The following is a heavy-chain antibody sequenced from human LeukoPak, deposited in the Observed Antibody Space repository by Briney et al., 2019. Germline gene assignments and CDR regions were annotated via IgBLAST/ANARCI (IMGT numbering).Heavy chain of an antibody. V-gene: IGHV4-61*02. CDR2: IYTSGST. J-gene: IGHJ3*02. CDR3: ARVPTVTRGFVAFDI. D-gene: IGHD4-17*01. Sequence: SETLSLTCTVSGGSISSGSYYWSWIRQPAGKGLEWIGRIYTSGSTNYNPSLKSRVTISVDTSKNQFSLKLSSVTAADTAVYYCARVPTVTRGFVAFDIWGQGTMVIVSS. CDR1: GGSISSGSYY.